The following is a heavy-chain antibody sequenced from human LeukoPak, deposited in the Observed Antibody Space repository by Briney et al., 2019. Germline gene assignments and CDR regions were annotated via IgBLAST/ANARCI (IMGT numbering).Heavy chain of an antibody. CDR3: AKEPDYSGAFDI. V-gene: IGHV3-49*03. D-gene: IGHD4/OR15-4a*01. CDR1: GFTFADYP. J-gene: IGHJ3*02. Sequence: GGSLRLSCRTSGFTFADYPMTWFRQAPGKGLEWVGFIRTKDFRGTTDYAASVKGRFTVSRDDSKGIVYLQMNSLKTEDTAVYYCAKEPDYSGAFDIWGQGTMVTVSS. CDR2: IRTKDFRGTT.